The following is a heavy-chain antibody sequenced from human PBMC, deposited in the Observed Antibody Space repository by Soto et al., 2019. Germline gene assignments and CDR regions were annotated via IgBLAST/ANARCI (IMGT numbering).Heavy chain of an antibody. D-gene: IGHD2-15*01. CDR2: ISAYNGNT. CDR3: ARVESYCSGGSCYSGLPDY. V-gene: IGHV1-18*01. CDR1: GYTFTSYG. Sequence: QVQLVQSGAEVKKPGASVKVSCKASGYTFTSYGISWVRQAPGQGLEWMGWISAYNGNTNYAQKLQGRVTMTTDTSTSTAYMELRSLRSDDTSVYYCARVESYCSGGSCYSGLPDYWGQGTLVTVSS. J-gene: IGHJ4*02.